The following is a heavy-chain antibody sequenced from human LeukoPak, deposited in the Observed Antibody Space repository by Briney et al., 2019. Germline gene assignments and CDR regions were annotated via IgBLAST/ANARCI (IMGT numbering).Heavy chain of an antibody. Sequence: GGSLRLSCAASGLSFSNYAMYWVRQAPGKGLEWVSSISGDGGSTFYVDSVKGRFTISRDNSKNTLYLQMKSLRVEDTALYYCAKSGSGGGYYWGQGALVIVSS. V-gene: IGHV3-23*01. CDR1: GLSFSNYA. D-gene: IGHD3-10*01. CDR3: AKSGSGGGYY. CDR2: ISGDGGST. J-gene: IGHJ4*02.